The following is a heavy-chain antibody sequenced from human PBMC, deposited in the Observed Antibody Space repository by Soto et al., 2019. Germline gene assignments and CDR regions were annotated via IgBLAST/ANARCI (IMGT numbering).Heavy chain of an antibody. CDR1: GYTFTGYY. CDR2: INPNSGGT. D-gene: IGHD3-3*01. CDR3: ARDMVPIFGVVSGYGMDV. Sequence: EASVKVSCKASGYTFTGYYMHWVRQAPGQGFEWMGWINPNSGGTNYAQKFQGWVTMTRDTSISTAYMELSRLRSDDTAVYYCARDMVPIFGVVSGYGMDVWGQGTTVTVS. J-gene: IGHJ6*02. V-gene: IGHV1-2*04.